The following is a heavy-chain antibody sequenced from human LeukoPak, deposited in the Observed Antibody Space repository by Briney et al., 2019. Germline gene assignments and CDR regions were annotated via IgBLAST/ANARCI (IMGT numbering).Heavy chain of an antibody. V-gene: IGHV3-53*01. D-gene: IGHD1-26*01. CDR1: GFAFANVW. J-gene: IGHJ5*02. CDR3: AKDRYSGSYSISWFDP. Sequence: GGSLRLSCAASGFAFANVWMSWVRQAPGKGLEWVSVIYSGGSTYYADSVKGRFTISRDNSRNTLYLQMNSLRAEDTAVYYCAKDRYSGSYSISWFDPWGQGTLVTVSS. CDR2: IYSGGST.